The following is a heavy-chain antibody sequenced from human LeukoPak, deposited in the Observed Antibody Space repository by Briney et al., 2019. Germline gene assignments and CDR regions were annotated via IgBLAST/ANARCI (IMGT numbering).Heavy chain of an antibody. CDR2: ISGSGGSK. J-gene: IGHJ4*02. CDR1: GFTFSSYA. V-gene: IGHV3-23*01. CDR3: AKSGAIVVVMAY. Sequence: GGSLTLSCAASGFTFSSYAMSWVSQAPGKGMGWVSAISGSGGSKYYADSVKGRFTISRDNSKNTLYLKMNSLRAEDTAVYYCAKSGAIVVVMAYWGQGNLVTVSA. D-gene: IGHD3-22*01.